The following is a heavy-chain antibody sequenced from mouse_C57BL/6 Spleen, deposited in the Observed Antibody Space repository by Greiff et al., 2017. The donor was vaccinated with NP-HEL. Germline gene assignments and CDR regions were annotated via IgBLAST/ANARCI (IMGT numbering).Heavy chain of an antibody. D-gene: IGHD1-1*01. CDR1: GYTFTSYW. CDR2: IDPSDSYT. V-gene: IGHV1-59*01. CDR3: ARRSVGSSYDFDY. Sequence: QVQLQQPGAELVRPGTSVKLSCKASGYTFTSYWMHWVKQRPGQGLEWIGVIDPSDSYTNYNQKFKGKATLTVDTSSSTAYMQLSSLTSEDSAVYYCARRSVGSSYDFDYWGQGTTLTVSS. J-gene: IGHJ2*01.